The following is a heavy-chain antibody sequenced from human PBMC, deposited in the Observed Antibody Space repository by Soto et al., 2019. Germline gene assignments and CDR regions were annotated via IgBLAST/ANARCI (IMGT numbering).Heavy chain of an antibody. V-gene: IGHV4-61*08. CDR3: ARGGSGTYYYFDY. J-gene: IGHJ4*02. CDR1: GGSISIGGYS. D-gene: IGHD1-26*01. Sequence: SETLSLTCTVSGGSISIGGYSWSWIRHPPGKGLEWIGYIYYSGSTNYNPSLKSRVTISVDTSKNQFSLNLNSVTTADTAVYFCARGGSGTYYYFDYWGRGTLVTVSS. CDR2: IYYSGST.